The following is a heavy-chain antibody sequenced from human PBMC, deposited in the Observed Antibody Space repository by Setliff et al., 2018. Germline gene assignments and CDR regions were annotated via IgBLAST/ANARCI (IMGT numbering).Heavy chain of an antibody. D-gene: IGHD6-13*01. CDR3: VKDVVGYSSTWPKRDYFDY. Sequence: GGSLRLSCAASGFTFSSYAMSWVRQAPGKGLEWVSAISSSGGSTYYADSVKGRFTISRDNSKNTLYLQMNSLRAEDTAVYYCVKDVVGYSSTWPKRDYFDYWGQGTLVTVSS. CDR2: ISSSGGST. J-gene: IGHJ4*02. V-gene: IGHV3-23*01. CDR1: GFTFSSYA.